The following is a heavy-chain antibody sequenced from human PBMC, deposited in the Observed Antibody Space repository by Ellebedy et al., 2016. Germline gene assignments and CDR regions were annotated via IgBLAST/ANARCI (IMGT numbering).Heavy chain of an antibody. J-gene: IGHJ2*01. D-gene: IGHD2-15*01. CDR3: ARGGVAGRYFDL. V-gene: IGHV3-11*05. CDR1: DVSFSNNY. Sequence: GESLKISXSGSDVSFSNNYISWIRQAPGEGLEWVSYISGRDSTDYGDSVKGRFTISRDNAKKVVYLQMNSLRGEDTAVYFCARGGVAGRYFDLWGRGTLVTVSS. CDR2: ISGRDST.